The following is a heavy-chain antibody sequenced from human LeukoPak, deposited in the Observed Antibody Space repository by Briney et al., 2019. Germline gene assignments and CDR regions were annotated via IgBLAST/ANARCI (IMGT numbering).Heavy chain of an antibody. CDR1: GYTFTGYY. J-gene: IGHJ4*02. CDR2: INPNSGGT. Sequence: ASVRVSCKASGYTFTGYYMHWVRQAPGQGLEWMGWINPNSGGTNYAQKFQGRVTMTRDTSISTAYMELSRLRSDDTAVYYCARATRVAAANDYWGQGTLVTVSS. D-gene: IGHD6-13*01. CDR3: ARATRVAAANDY. V-gene: IGHV1-2*02.